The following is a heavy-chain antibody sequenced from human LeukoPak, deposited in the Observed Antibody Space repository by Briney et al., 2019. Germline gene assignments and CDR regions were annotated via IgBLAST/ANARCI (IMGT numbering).Heavy chain of an antibody. Sequence: PGGSLRLSCAASEFTFSNYWMTWVRQAPGRGLEWVANIKQDGSETYYVDSVRGRFTISRDNVKNLLYLQMNGLRAEDTAVYYCAGERPSSSWYDFWGQGTLVTVSS. CDR3: AGERPSSSWYDF. CDR1: EFTFSNYW. D-gene: IGHD6-13*01. J-gene: IGHJ5*01. CDR2: IKQDGSET. V-gene: IGHV3-7*01.